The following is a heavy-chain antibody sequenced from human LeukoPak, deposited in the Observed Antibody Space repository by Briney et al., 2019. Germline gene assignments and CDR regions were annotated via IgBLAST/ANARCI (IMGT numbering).Heavy chain of an antibody. Sequence: GESLKISCAASGFTFSSYSVNWVRQAPGKGLEWISYISRSSNTIYYADSVKGRFTISRDNAKNSLFLQMNSLRDEDTAVYYCARSSSTGWTGFDYWGQGTLVTVSS. D-gene: IGHD6-19*01. J-gene: IGHJ4*02. CDR3: ARSSSTGWTGFDY. V-gene: IGHV3-48*02. CDR1: GFTFSSYS. CDR2: ISRSSNTI.